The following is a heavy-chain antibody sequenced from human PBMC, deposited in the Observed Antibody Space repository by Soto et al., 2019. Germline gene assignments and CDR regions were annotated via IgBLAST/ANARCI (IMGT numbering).Heavy chain of an antibody. J-gene: IGHJ3*02. CDR1: GGTFSSYA. CDR3: TREGSAPHGAFDI. CDR2: IIPIFGTA. V-gene: IGHV1-69*01. Sequence: QVQLVQSGAEVKKPGSSVKVSCKASGGTFSSYAISWVRQAPGQGLEWMGGIIPIFGTANYAQKFQGRFTITADESTSTAYMKLSSLRSADTAAYYCTREGSAPHGAFDICGQGTIVTVSA. D-gene: IGHD3-10*01.